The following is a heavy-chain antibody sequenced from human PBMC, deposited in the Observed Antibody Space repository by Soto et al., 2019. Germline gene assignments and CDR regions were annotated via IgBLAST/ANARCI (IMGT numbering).Heavy chain of an antibody. CDR1: GFNFSSYG. V-gene: IGHV3-33*01. CDR2: IWYDGSNK. D-gene: IGHD3-3*01. CDR3: ARDFDDFWSGYNYGMDV. Sequence: GGSLSLSCAASGFNFSSYGMHWVRQAPGKGLEWVAVIWYDGSNKYYADSVKGRFTISRDNSKNTLYLQMNSLRAEDTAVYYCARDFDDFWSGYNYGMDVWGQGTTVTVSS. J-gene: IGHJ6*02.